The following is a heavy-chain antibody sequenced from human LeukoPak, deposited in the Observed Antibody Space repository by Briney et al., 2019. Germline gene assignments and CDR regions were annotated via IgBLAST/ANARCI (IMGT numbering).Heavy chain of an antibody. Sequence: ASVKVSCKASGGTFSSYAINWVRQAPGQGLEWMGGIIPIFGTANYAQKFQGRVTITADESTSTAYMELSSLRSEDTAVYYCARDRCIPRCNWFDPWGQGTLVTVSS. CDR1: GGTFSSYA. D-gene: IGHD2-8*01. J-gene: IGHJ5*02. CDR3: ARDRCIPRCNWFDP. V-gene: IGHV1-69*13. CDR2: IIPIFGTA.